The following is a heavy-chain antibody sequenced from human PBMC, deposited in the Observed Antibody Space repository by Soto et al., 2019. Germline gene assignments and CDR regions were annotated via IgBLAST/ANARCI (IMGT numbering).Heavy chain of an antibody. J-gene: IGHJ4*02. D-gene: IGHD4-17*01. Sequence: EVQLLESGGGLVQPGGSLRLSCTASGFTLNNHAMSWVRQAPGKGLEWVSVISGSDGSTYYTDSVRGRFSISRDSSKNTLYLQMSILRAEDTAGYYCASPPRATVTDNIFDFCGPGTLVTVSS. V-gene: IGHV3-23*01. CDR1: GFTLNNHA. CDR3: ASPPRATVTDNIFDF. CDR2: ISGSDGST.